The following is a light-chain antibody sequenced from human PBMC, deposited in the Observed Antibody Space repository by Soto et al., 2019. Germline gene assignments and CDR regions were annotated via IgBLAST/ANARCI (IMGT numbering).Light chain of an antibody. Sequence: QSVLTQPASVSGSPGQSITISCTGTSSDVGGYNYVSWYQHHPGKAPKLIIYDVSNRPSGVSNHFSGSKSGNTASLTISGLQAEDEDDYHCSSYTTSGTFGVFGGGTKLTVL. J-gene: IGLJ3*02. CDR3: SSYTTSGTFGV. V-gene: IGLV2-14*03. CDR2: DVS. CDR1: SSDVGGYNY.